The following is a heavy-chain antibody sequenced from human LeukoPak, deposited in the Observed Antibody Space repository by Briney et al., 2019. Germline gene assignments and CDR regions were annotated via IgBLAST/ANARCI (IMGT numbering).Heavy chain of an antibody. CDR3: ARSRGSSGPYIDY. CDR1: GFTFSHAW. D-gene: IGHD6-13*01. CDR2: ISSSSSYI. Sequence: GGSLRLSCTASGFTFSHAWMSWVRQAPGKGLEWVSSISSSSSYIYYADSVKGRFTISRDNAKNSLYLQMNSLRAEDTAVYYCARSRGSSGPYIDYWGQGTLVTVSS. V-gene: IGHV3-21*01. J-gene: IGHJ4*02.